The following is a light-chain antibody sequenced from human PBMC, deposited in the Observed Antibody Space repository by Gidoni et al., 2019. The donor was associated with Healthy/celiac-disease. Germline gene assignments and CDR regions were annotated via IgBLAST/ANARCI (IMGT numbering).Light chain of an antibody. CDR1: SSDVGGYNY. V-gene: IGLV2-14*01. J-gene: IGLJ1*01. Sequence: QSALPQPASVSGSPGQSITISCTGTSSDVGGYNYVSWYQQHPGKAPKLMTYDVSKRPSGVSNRFSGSKSGNTASLTISGLQAEDEADYYCSSYTSSSTFGVFGTGTKVTVL. CDR3: SSYTSSSTFGV. CDR2: DVS.